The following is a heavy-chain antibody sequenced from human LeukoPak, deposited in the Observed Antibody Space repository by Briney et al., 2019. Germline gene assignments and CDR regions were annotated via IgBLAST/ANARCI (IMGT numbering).Heavy chain of an antibody. CDR2: ISSSGSTI. CDR1: GFSFSSYE. V-gene: IGHV3-48*03. D-gene: IGHD6-13*01. Sequence: WGSLRLSCAASGFSFSSYEMNWVRQAPGKGLEWVSYISSSGSTIYYAYSVKGRFTISRDSAKNSLYLQMNSLRAEDTAVYYCARVLRGQQLDHWGQGTLVTVSS. CDR3: ARVLRGQQLDH. J-gene: IGHJ4*02.